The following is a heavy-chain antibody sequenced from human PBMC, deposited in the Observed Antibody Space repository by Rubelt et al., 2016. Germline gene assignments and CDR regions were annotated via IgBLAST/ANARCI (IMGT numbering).Heavy chain of an antibody. V-gene: IGHV5-51*01. Sequence: GESLKISCKGSGYSFPSYWIGWVRQMPGKGLEWMGIIYPGDSDTKYSPSFQGQVTLAADKSISTACLQWSSLKAADTAMYYCARHFAYCGGDCYLYGMDVWGQGTKVTVSS. CDR3: ARHFAYCGGDCYLYGMDV. J-gene: IGHJ6*02. CDR1: GYSFPSYW. CDR2: IYPGDSDT. D-gene: IGHD2-21*01.